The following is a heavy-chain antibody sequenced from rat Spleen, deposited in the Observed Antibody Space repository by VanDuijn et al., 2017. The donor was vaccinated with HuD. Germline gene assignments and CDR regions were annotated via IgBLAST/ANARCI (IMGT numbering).Heavy chain of an antibody. Sequence: EVQLQESGPGLVKPSQSLSLTCSVTDYSITSNYWGWIRKFPGSKLEWMGYINSAGSTIYNPSLKSRISITRDTSKNQFFLQVNSVTTEDTATYYCARSDGVHYYLPFADWGQGTLVTVSS. J-gene: IGHJ3*01. CDR2: INSAGST. CDR1: DYSITSNY. D-gene: IGHD1-12*02. V-gene: IGHV3-3*01. CDR3: ARSDGVHYYLPFAD.